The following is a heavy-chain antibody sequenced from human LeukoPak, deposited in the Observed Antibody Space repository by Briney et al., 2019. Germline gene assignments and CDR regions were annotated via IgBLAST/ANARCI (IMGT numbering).Heavy chain of an antibody. J-gene: IGHJ4*02. CDR3: XRDQGQEPTSAAGAFDY. CDR2: VDGDGTGT. V-gene: IGHV3-74*01. D-gene: IGHD6-13*01. Sequence: PGGSLRLSCAASGFIFNNYWMHWVRQVPGKGLEWLSRVDGDGTGTSYADSVKGRFTISRDNAKNTLNLQMNSLRVEDTAVYYCXRDQGQEPTSAAGAFDYRGQGTLVTVSS. CDR1: GFIFNNYW.